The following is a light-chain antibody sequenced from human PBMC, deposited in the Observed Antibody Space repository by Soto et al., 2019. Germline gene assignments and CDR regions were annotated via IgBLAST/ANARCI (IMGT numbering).Light chain of an antibody. CDR2: EVS. CDR3: SSFPSSRTYV. Sequence: QSALTQPPSVSGSPGQSVAISCTGTSSDVGSYNRVAWYQQPPGTAPQLMIYEVSNRPSGGPDRFPGSKSGNTASLTISGLKAEEEADYYCSSFPSSRTYVFETGTKLTVL. V-gene: IGLV2-18*02. J-gene: IGLJ1*01. CDR1: SSDVGSYNR.